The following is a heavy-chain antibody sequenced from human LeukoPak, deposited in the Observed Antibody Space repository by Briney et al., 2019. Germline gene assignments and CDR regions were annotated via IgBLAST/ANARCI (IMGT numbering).Heavy chain of an antibody. CDR3: ARTKQYYYDFWSGYYSSFQYYYYYMDV. CDR2: IYYSGST. Sequence: PSETLSLTCTVSGGSISSYYWSWIRQPPGKGLEWIGYIYYSGSTNYNPSLKSRVTISVDTSKNQFSLKLSSVTAADTAVYYCARTKQYYYDFWSGYYSSFQYYYYYMDVWGKGTTVTVSS. D-gene: IGHD3-3*01. V-gene: IGHV4-59*01. CDR1: GGSISSYY. J-gene: IGHJ6*03.